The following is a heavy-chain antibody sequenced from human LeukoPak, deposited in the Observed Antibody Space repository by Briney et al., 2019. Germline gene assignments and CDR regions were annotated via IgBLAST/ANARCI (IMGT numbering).Heavy chain of an antibody. Sequence: GGSLRLSCAASGFTFSRYSLNWVRQAPGKGLEWVSSISTSSSYIYYADSVKGRSTISRDNAKNSLYLQMNSLRAEDTAVYYCARGSASLMYYSGSYCDYWGQGTLVTVSS. CDR3: ARGSASLMYYSGSYCDY. J-gene: IGHJ4*02. D-gene: IGHD1-26*01. CDR2: ISTSSSYI. CDR1: GFTFSRYS. V-gene: IGHV3-21*01.